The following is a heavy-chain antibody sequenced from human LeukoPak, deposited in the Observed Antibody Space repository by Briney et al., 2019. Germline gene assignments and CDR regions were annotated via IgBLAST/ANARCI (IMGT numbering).Heavy chain of an antibody. V-gene: IGHV3-74*01. Sequence: GGSLRLSCAASGFIFRNYWMHWVRQAPGKGLVWVARINPNGITTTYTDSVKGRFTISRDNAKNTLYLQMNSLRVEDTAVYYCARDFAGDRDYWGQGALVTVSS. D-gene: IGHD4-17*01. CDR2: INPNGITT. J-gene: IGHJ4*02. CDR3: ARDFAGDRDY. CDR1: GFIFRNYW.